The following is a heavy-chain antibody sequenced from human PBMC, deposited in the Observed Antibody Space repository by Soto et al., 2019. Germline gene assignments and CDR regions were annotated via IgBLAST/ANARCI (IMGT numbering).Heavy chain of an antibody. J-gene: IGHJ4*02. CDR1: GGSISSGGYS. Sequence: PSETLSLTCAVSGGSISSGGYSWSWIRQPPGKGLEWIGEISHSGTTIYNPSLKSRVTISIDTSKNQFSLKLTSMTAADTGVYYCARNGGSTWNYFDSWGQGTVVTVSS. V-gene: IGHV4-30-2*01. CDR3: ARNGGSTWNYFDS. CDR2: ISHSGTT. D-gene: IGHD6-13*01.